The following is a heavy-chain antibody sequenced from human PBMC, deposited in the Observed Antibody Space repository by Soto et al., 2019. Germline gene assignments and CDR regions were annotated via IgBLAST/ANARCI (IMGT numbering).Heavy chain of an antibody. CDR2: TGISGRTT. J-gene: IGHJ4*02. CDR1: GFSVNTYA. D-gene: IGHD1-20*01. V-gene: IGHV3-23*01. Sequence: EVQLLASGGGLVQPGESLRLSCAASGFSVNTYAMSWVRQAPGKGLGWVSTTGISGRTTYYADSVKGRFTVSRDDSQNTLDLQMSSLRAEDTAVYYCATVHNTSRSFNYWGQGTLVTVSS. CDR3: ATVHNTSRSFNY.